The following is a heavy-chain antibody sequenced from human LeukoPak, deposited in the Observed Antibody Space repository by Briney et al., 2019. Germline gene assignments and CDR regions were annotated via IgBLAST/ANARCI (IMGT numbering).Heavy chain of an antibody. CDR3: ARDRASGIVVATRYFDL. D-gene: IGHD3-22*01. CDR2: IYYSGST. V-gene: IGHV4-31*03. CDR1: GGSMSSGGYY. Sequence: SETLSLTCTVSGGSMSSGGYYWSWIRQHPGKGLEWIGYIYYSGSTYYNPSLKSRVTISVDTSKNQFSLKLSSVTAADTAVYYCARDRASGIVVATRYFDLWGRGTLVTVSS. J-gene: IGHJ2*01.